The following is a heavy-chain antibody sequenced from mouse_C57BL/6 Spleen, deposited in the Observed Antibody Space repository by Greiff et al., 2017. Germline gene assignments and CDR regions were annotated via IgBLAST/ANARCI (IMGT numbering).Heavy chain of an antibody. CDR1: GFNIKDDY. CDR3: TQAYYRGMDY. CDR2: IDPENGDT. Sequence: VQLQQSGAELVRPGASVKLSCTASGFNIKDDYMHWVKQRPEQGLEWIGWIDPENGDTEYASKFQGKATITADTSSNTAYLQLSGLTSEDTAVYYCTQAYYRGMDYWGQGTSVTVSS. D-gene: IGHD2-12*01. J-gene: IGHJ4*01. V-gene: IGHV14-4*01.